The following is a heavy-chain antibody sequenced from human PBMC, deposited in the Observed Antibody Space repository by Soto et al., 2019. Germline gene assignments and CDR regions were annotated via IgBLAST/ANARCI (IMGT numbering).Heavy chain of an antibody. J-gene: IGHJ4*02. V-gene: IGHV3-21*01. D-gene: IGHD6-6*01. CDR3: ARDRYSSSAAYFDY. CDR1: GFTFSAHG. Sequence: GGSLRLSCAASGFTFSAHGMSWVRQAPGKGLEWVSSISSSSSYIYYADSVKGRFTISRDNAKTSLYLQMNSLRAEDTAVYYCARDRYSSSAAYFDYWGQGTLVTVS. CDR2: ISSSSSYI.